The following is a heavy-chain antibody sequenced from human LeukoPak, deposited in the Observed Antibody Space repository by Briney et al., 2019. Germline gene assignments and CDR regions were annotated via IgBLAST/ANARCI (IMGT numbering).Heavy chain of an antibody. CDR3: ARDVTVTTFGY. Sequence: GGSLRLSCAASGFTFSRYGMSWVRQAPGKGLEWVSVIYSGGSTYYADSVKGRFTISRDNSKNTLYLQMNSLRAEDTAVYYCARDVTVTTFGYWGQGTLVTVSS. J-gene: IGHJ4*02. D-gene: IGHD4-17*01. V-gene: IGHV3-66*01. CDR1: GFTFSRYG. CDR2: IYSGGST.